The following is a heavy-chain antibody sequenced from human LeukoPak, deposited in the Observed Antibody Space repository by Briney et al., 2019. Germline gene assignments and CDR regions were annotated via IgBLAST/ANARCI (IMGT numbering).Heavy chain of an antibody. V-gene: IGHV3-21*01. CDR2: IASSSTYT. J-gene: IGHJ6*03. CDR1: GFTFSSYG. Sequence: GGSLRLSCAASGFTFSSYGMNWVRQTPGKGLEWVSSIASSSTYTFYADSVKGRFTISRDNARNSLYLQMNSLRAEDTAVYYCARDPYSGTYGDTYYYYMDVWGKGTTVTISS. CDR3: ARDPYSGTYGDTYYYYMDV. D-gene: IGHD1-26*01.